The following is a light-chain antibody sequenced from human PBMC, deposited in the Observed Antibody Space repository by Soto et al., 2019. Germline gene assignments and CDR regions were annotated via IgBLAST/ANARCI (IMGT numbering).Light chain of an antibody. CDR3: QQSFSTPT. J-gene: IGKJ5*01. CDR2: SAS. Sequence: IKMTDSASYVSRSVGDRVTITCRASQRIHIYLNWYRQKPGKAPELLIYSASNLQSGVPSRFSGSGSGTDFTLTISSLQPEDFATYYCQQSFSTPTFGQGTRLEIK. CDR1: QRIHIY. V-gene: IGKV1-39*01.